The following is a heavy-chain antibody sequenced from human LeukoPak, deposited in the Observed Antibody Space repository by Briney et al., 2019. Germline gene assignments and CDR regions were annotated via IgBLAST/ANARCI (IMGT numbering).Heavy chain of an antibody. V-gene: IGHV6-1*01. CDR1: GDSVSSDNVA. D-gene: IGHD3-10*01. CDR2: TYCRSKWYN. Sequence: SQTLSLTCAISGDSVSSDNVAWSWFRQSPSRGLEWLGRTYCRSKWYNQYALSVTGRVTVNPDTSKNQFSLQVNSVTPEDTAVYYCTREGSGLPGYFDYWGQGTLVIVSS. J-gene: IGHJ4*02. CDR3: TREGSGLPGYFDY.